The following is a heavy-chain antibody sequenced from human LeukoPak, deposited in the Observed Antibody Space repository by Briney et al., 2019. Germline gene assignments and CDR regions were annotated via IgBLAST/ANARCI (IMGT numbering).Heavy chain of an antibody. CDR3: ARHNDDYAYNWFDP. Sequence: SETLSLTCTVSGGSISSYHWSWIRQPPVKGLEWIGYIDHSGNTNYNPSLKSRVSISVDTSKNQVSLKVSSVTAADTAVYYCARHNDDYAYNWFDPWGQGTLVTVSS. D-gene: IGHD4-17*01. CDR2: IDHSGNT. CDR1: GGSISSYH. J-gene: IGHJ5*02. V-gene: IGHV4-59*01.